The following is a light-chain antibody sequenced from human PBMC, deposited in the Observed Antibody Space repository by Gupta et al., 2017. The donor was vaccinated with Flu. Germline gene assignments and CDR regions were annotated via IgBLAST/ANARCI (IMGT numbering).Light chain of an antibody. CDR1: QNIERY. Sequence: ATLSLSPGERATLSCRASQNIERYLAWQQQNPGHDPILLIYDVPARATGPPAMFSGRSCGKVSPLTITIQAPEDFGAYYCQHHTYSWPNTFGQGTRLDIK. V-gene: IGKV3-11*01. CDR3: QHHTYSWPNT. CDR2: DVP. J-gene: IGKJ5*01.